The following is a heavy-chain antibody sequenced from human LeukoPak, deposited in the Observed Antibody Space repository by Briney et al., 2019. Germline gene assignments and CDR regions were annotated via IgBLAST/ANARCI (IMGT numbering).Heavy chain of an antibody. CDR1: GFTFSSYW. J-gene: IGHJ4*02. D-gene: IGHD3-16*01. Sequence: GGSLRLSCAASGFTFSSYWMHWVRQAPGKGLVWVSRINSDGSSTSYADSVKGRFTISRDNAKNTLYLQMNSLRAEDTAVYHCARAYLGATPEDYWGQGTLVTVSS. CDR3: ARAYLGATPEDY. V-gene: IGHV3-74*01. CDR2: INSDGSST.